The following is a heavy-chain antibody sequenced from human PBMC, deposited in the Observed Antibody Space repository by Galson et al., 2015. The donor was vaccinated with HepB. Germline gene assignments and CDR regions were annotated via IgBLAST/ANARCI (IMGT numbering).Heavy chain of an antibody. V-gene: IGHV3-30*04. CDR2: ISYDGSNK. Sequence: SLILSCAASGFTFSSYAMHWVRQAPGKGLEWVAVISYDGSNKYYADSVKGRFTISRDNSKNTLYLQMNSLRAEDTAVYYCAREIVGANGLSGAFDIWGQGTMVTVSS. CDR3: AREIVGANGLSGAFDI. J-gene: IGHJ3*02. CDR1: GFTFSSYA. D-gene: IGHD1-26*01.